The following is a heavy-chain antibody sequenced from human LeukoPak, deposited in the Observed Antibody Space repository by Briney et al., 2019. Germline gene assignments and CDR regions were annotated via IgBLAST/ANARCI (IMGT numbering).Heavy chain of an antibody. CDR2: IRQDGSNK. CDR3: AKDPVSVAGTHYPDY. Sequence: GGSLRLSCAASGFTFSSYWMSWVRQAPGKGLEWVANIRQDGSNKYYADSVKGRFTISRDNSKNTLYLQMNSLRAEDTAVYYCAKDPVSVAGTHYPDYWGQGTLVTVSS. V-gene: IGHV3-7*01. D-gene: IGHD6-19*01. CDR1: GFTFSSYW. J-gene: IGHJ4*02.